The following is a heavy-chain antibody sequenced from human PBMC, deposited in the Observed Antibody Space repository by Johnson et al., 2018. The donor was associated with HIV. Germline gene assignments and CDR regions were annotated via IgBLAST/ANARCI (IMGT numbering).Heavy chain of an antibody. CDR1: GFTFSSYA. V-gene: IGHV3-30*04. CDR2: ISYDGSNK. J-gene: IGHJ3*02. Sequence: QVQLVESGGGVVQPGRSLRLSCAASGFTFSSYAMHWVRQAPGKGLEWVAVISYDGSNKYYADSVNGRFTISRDNSKNTLYLQMNSLRAEDTAVYYCAREFSFTPEAFDIWGQGTMVTVSS. CDR3: AREFSFTPEAFDI. D-gene: IGHD1-14*01.